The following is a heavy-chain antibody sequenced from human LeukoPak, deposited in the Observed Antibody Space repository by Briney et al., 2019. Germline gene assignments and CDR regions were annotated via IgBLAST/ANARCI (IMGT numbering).Heavy chain of an antibody. Sequence: ASVKVSCKASGYAFTSYDINWVRQATGQGLEWMGWMNPNSGNTGYAQKFQGRVTMTRNTSISTAYMELSSLRSEDTAVYYCARVGYSSSWYPSYFDYWGQGTLVTVSS. J-gene: IGHJ4*02. CDR1: GYAFTSYD. CDR3: ARVGYSSSWYPSYFDY. CDR2: MNPNSGNT. D-gene: IGHD6-13*01. V-gene: IGHV1-8*01.